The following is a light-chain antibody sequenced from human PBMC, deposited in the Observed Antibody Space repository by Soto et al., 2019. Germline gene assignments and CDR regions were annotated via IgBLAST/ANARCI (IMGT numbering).Light chain of an antibody. CDR3: QSYDSSLSGSV. CDR1: SSNIGAGYD. J-gene: IGLJ3*02. V-gene: IGLV1-40*01. CDR2: ANT. Sequence: QSVLTQTPSVSGAPGQRVTISCTGSSSNIGAGYDVHWYQQLPGTTPKLLIYANTNRPSGVPDRFSGSKSGTSASLAITGLQAEDEADYYCQSYDSSLSGSVFGGGTKLT.